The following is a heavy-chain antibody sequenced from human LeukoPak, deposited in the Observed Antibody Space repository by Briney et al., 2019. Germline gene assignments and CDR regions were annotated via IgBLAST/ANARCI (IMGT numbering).Heavy chain of an antibody. V-gene: IGHV3-21*01. CDR2: IGSSSSYI. CDR1: GFTFSSYS. D-gene: IGHD3-22*01. CDR3: ARQPFIVVPTDS. J-gene: IGHJ4*02. Sequence: GGSLRLSCAASGFTFSSYSMHWVHQAPGKGLEWVSFIGSSSSYIHYSDSVKGRFTISRDNAKNSVHLQMNSLRAEDTAVYYCARQPFIVVPTDSWGQGTLVIVSS.